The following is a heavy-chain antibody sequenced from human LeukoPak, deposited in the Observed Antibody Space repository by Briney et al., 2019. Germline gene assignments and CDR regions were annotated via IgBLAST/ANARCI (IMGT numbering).Heavy chain of an antibody. CDR3: ARHMALRRDWFDP. CDR1: GYTFTGYY. V-gene: IGHV1-2*02. D-gene: IGHD2-21*01. J-gene: IGHJ5*02. Sequence: ASVKVCCKASGYTFTGYYMHWVRQAPGQGLEWMGWINPNSGGTNYAQKFQGRVTMTRDTSISTAYMELSRLRSDDTAVYYCARHMALRRDWFDPWGQGTLVTVSS. CDR2: INPNSGGT.